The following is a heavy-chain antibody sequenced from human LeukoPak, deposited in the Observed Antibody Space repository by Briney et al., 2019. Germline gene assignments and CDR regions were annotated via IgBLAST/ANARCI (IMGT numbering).Heavy chain of an antibody. D-gene: IGHD3-3*01. CDR1: GGSISNYY. Sequence: SETLSLTCSVSGGSISNYYWSWIRQPPGKGLEWIGEINHSGSTNYNPSLKSRVTISVDTSKNQFSLKLSSVTAADTAVYYCAGYDFWRGYSGWGQGTLVTVSS. J-gene: IGHJ4*02. CDR2: INHSGST. CDR3: AGYDFWRGYSG. V-gene: IGHV4-34*01.